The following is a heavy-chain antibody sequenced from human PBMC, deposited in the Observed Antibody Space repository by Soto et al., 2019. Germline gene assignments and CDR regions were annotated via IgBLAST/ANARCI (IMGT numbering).Heavy chain of an antibody. CDR2: IYYSGTT. D-gene: IGHD5-12*01. CDR1: GGYINSGDYY. Sequence: QVQLQESGPGLVKPSQTLSLTCTVSGGYINSGDYYWSWIRQPPGEGLDCIGYIYYSGTTYYTPSLSSRVTISLATSKNRCSLKLNSATAADTVVDDCALPFGTAWGQGTTVTVSS. V-gene: IGHV4-30-4*01. CDR3: ALPFGTA. J-gene: IGHJ5*02.